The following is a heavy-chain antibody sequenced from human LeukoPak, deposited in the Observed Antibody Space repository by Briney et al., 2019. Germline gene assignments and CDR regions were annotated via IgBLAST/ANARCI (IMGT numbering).Heavy chain of an antibody. V-gene: IGHV1-69*13. CDR1: GGTFSSYA. Sequence: GASVKVSCKSSGGTFSSYAISWVRQAPGQGLEWMGGIIPICGTASYAQKFQGRVTITADESTSTAYMELSSLRSEDTAVYYCAREGAKRWLQVYSYWGQGTLVTVSS. J-gene: IGHJ4*02. CDR3: AREGAKRWLQVYSY. D-gene: IGHD5-24*01. CDR2: IIPICGTA.